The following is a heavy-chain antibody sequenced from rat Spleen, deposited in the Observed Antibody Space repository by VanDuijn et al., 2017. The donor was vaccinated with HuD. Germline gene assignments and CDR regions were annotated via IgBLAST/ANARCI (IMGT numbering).Heavy chain of an antibody. CDR3: TRGTYYRH. CDR1: GFTFSNYW. V-gene: IGHV5-25*01. CDR2: ISPGGGDT. D-gene: IGHD1-9*01. Sequence: EVQLVETGGGLVQPGRSLKLSCVAPGFTFSNYWLYWIRQAPTKGLEWVTSISPGGGDTFYRDSVGGRFTISRDDSTSTLYLQMDSLRSEDTATYYCTRGTYYRHWGQGVMVTVSS. J-gene: IGHJ2*01.